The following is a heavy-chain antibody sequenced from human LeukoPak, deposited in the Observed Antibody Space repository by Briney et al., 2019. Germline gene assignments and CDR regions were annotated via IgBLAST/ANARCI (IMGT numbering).Heavy chain of an antibody. CDR1: GYTFTSYG. Sequence: ASVKVSCKASGYTFTSYGISWVRQAPGQGLEWMGWINPSSGGTHYAQRFQDRVTMTRDTSTNTAYMELSSLTSDDTAVYYCAREWIAEPDTNWFDPWGQVTLVNVSS. CDR3: AREWIAEPDTNWFDP. CDR2: INPSSGGT. J-gene: IGHJ5*02. D-gene: IGHD5-12*01. V-gene: IGHV1-2*02.